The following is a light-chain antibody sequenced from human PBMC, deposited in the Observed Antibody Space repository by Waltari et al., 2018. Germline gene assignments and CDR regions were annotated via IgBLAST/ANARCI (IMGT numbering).Light chain of an antibody. J-gene: IGKJ2*01. CDR1: QRVNAN. CDR2: SAS. V-gene: IGKV3-15*01. Sequence: TQSPATLSVSPGERATLSCRASQRVNANVAWYQQRPGQAPRLLIYSASTRATGIPARFSGSGDGTAFTLTITSLQSEDFAVYYCQQGYTFGQGTKLEIK. CDR3: QQGYT.